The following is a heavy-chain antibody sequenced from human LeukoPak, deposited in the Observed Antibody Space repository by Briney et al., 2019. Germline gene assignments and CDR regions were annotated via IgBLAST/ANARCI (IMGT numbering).Heavy chain of an antibody. J-gene: IGHJ4*02. CDR2: IYHSGST. D-gene: IGHD3-10*01. Sequence: PSETLSLTCTVSGGSISTYYWSWIRQPPGKGLEWIGSIYHSGSTYYNPSLKSRVTISVDTSKNQFSLKLSSVTAADTAVYYCASMVRGPPGGYWGQGTLVTVSS. V-gene: IGHV4-59*08. CDR1: GGSISTYY. CDR3: ASMVRGPPGGY.